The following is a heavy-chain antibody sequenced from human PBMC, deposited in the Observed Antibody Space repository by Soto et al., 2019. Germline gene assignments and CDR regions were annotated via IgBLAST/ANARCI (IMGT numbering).Heavy chain of an antibody. CDR1: GYIFTLYW. D-gene: IGHD4-17*01. CDR2: IYPGDSDT. CDR3: ARQSPTPGYYYFSYGMDV. V-gene: IGHV5-51*01. J-gene: IGHJ6*02. Sequence: PGESLKISGNASGYIFTLYWIGWARQMPGKGLEWMGIIYPGDSDTRYSPSFQGQVTISADKSISTASLQWSSLKASDTAVYYCARQSPTPGYYYFSYGMDVWGQGTTVTVSS.